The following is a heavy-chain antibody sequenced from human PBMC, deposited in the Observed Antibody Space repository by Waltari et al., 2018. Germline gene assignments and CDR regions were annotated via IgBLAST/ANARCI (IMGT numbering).Heavy chain of an antibody. CDR2: INHSGST. J-gene: IGHJ5*02. V-gene: IGHV4-34*01. D-gene: IGHD3-10*01. Sequence: QVQLQQWGAGLLKPSETLSLTCAVYGGSFSGYYWSWIRRPPGKGVEWIGEINHSGSTHYNPYLKSRVTISVDTSKNQFSLKLSSVTAADTAVYYCARGRRITMVRGVSGWFDPWGQGTLVTVSS. CDR3: ARGRRITMVRGVSGWFDP. CDR1: GGSFSGYY.